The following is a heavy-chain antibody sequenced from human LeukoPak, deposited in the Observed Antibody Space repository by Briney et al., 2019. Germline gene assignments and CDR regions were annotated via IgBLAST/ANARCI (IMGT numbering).Heavy chain of an antibody. D-gene: IGHD5-18*01. V-gene: IGHV3-15*01. J-gene: IGHJ4*02. Sequence: GGSLRLSCAASGFTFSNACMSWVRQAPGKGLEWVGHIKGKTDGGTTDDAAPVQGRFTISRDDSKNTLFLQMNSLKTEDTAVYYCTTGTWIQLWLADYWGQGTLVTVSS. CDR2: IKGKTDGGTT. CDR3: TTGTWIQLWLADY. CDR1: GFTFSNAC.